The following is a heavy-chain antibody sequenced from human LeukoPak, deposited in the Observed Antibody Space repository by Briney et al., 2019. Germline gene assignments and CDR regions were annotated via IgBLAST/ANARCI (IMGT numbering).Heavy chain of an antibody. D-gene: IGHD3-16*01. CDR1: GFTFSSYA. CDR2: ISGSGGST. J-gene: IGHJ3*02. CDR3: ARDEDDEEAFDI. Sequence: GGSLRLSCAASGFTFSSYAMSWVRQAPGKGLEWVSAISGSGGSTYYADSVKGRFTISRDNSKNSLYLQMNSLRAEDTAVYYCARDEDDEEAFDIWGQGTMVTVSS. V-gene: IGHV3-23*01.